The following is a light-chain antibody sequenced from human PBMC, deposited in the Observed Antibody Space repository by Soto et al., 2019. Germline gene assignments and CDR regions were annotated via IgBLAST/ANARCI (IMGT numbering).Light chain of an antibody. CDR2: DAS. CDR3: LQRSKWPPLT. V-gene: IGKV3-11*01. Sequence: EIVLTQSPATLSMSPGERATLSCRASQSVGNYLAWYQQKPGQAPRLLIFDASNRATGIPPRFSGSGSGTDFTLTINSLEPEDFATYYCLQRSKWPPLTFGGGTKVELK. CDR1: QSVGNY. J-gene: IGKJ4*01.